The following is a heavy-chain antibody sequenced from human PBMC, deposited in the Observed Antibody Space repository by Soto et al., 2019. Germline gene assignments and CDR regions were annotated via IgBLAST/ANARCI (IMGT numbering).Heavy chain of an antibody. Sequence: QVQLVESGGGVVQPGTSLRLSCGGSGFTFRSYVIHWVRQAPGKGLEWVALTSYDGSNNFYGDSVKGRVTISRHNSRNTVELQMDSLRFEDTALYYCARWGTTGGLDVWGQGTLVSVSS. CDR1: GFTFRSYV. CDR2: TSYDGSNN. V-gene: IGHV3-33*05. CDR3: ARWGTTGGLDV. D-gene: IGHD3-16*01. J-gene: IGHJ4*02.